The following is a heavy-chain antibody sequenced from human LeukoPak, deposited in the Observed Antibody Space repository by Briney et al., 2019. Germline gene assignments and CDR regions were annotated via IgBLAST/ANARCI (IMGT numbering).Heavy chain of an antibody. D-gene: IGHD1-7*01. CDR2: IYYSGST. CDR3: ARDRAGTFDY. V-gene: IGHV4-31*03. Sequence: SETLSLTCTVSGGSISSGGYYWRWIRQHPGKGLEWIGYIYYSGSTYYNPSLKSRVTISVDTSKNQFSLKLSSVTAADTAVYYCARDRAGTFDYWGQGTLVTVSS. CDR1: GGSISSGGYY. J-gene: IGHJ4*02.